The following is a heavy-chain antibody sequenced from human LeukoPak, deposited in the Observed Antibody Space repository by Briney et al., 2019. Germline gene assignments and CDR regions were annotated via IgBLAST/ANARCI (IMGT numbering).Heavy chain of an antibody. D-gene: IGHD6-6*01. Sequence: ASVKVSCKASGYTFTSYGISWVRQAPGQGLEWMGWISAYNGNTNYAQKLQGRVTMTTDTSTSTAYMELRSLRSDDTAVYYCARDREQLVHHYYYYYMDVWGKGTTVTVSS. CDR1: GYTFTSYG. V-gene: IGHV1-18*01. CDR3: ARDREQLVHHYYYYYMDV. CDR2: ISAYNGNT. J-gene: IGHJ6*03.